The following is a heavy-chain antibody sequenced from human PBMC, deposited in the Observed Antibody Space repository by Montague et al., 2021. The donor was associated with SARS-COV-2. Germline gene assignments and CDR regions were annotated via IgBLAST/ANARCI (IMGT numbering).Heavy chain of an antibody. Sequence: SETLSLTCTVSGFSISSSNYYWDWIRQPPGKRLEWIGSIYDSGSTYYNPSLKSRVTISVDTSKNHFSLKPSSVTAADTAVYYCARRGRKLLPVATTVGGFDIWGQGTMVTVSS. J-gene: IGHJ3*02. CDR1: GFSISSSNYY. V-gene: IGHV4-39*02. CDR3: ARRGRKLLPVATTVGGFDI. CDR2: IYDSGST. D-gene: IGHD5-12*01.